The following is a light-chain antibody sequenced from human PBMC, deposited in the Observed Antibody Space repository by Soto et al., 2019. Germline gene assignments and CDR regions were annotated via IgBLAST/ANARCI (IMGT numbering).Light chain of an antibody. CDR2: KAS. CDR3: QRHRRDAET. V-gene: IGKV1-5*03. Sequence: RASQTISSWLAWYQQKPGKAPKLLIYKASTLKSGVPSRFSGCGSGTEYTLTISSRHPGYIATYFCQRHRRDAETVSQGTKVDIK. CDR1: QTISSW. J-gene: IGKJ1*01.